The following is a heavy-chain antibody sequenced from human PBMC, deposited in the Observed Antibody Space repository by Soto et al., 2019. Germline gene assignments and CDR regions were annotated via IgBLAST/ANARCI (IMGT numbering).Heavy chain of an antibody. D-gene: IGHD5-18*01. CDR1: GFTFSSYA. CDR3: ATGYSYGQRSAYYYGMDV. CDR2: ISGSGGST. J-gene: IGHJ6*02. Sequence: PGGSLRLSCAASGFTFSSYAMSWVRQAPGKGLEWVSAISGSGGSTYYADSVKGRFTISRDNSKNTLYLQMNSLRAEDTAVYYCATGYSYGQRSAYYYGMDVWGQGTTVTVS. V-gene: IGHV3-23*01.